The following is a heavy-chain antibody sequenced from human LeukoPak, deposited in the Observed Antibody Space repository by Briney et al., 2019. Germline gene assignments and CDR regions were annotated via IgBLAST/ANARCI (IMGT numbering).Heavy chain of an antibody. CDR3: AKDISSRKLRYFDWLLPFDY. J-gene: IGHJ4*02. Sequence: GGSLRLSCAASGFTVSSNYMSWVRQAPGKGLEWVSAISGSGGSTYYADSVKGRFTISRDNSKNTLYLQMNSLRAEDTAVYYCAKDISSRKLRYFDWLLPFDYWGQGTLVTVSS. CDR2: ISGSGGST. D-gene: IGHD3-9*01. CDR1: GFTVSSNY. V-gene: IGHV3-23*01.